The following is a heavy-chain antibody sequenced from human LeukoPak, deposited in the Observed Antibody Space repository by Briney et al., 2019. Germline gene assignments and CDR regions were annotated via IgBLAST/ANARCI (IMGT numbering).Heavy chain of an antibody. Sequence: ASVKVSCKASGYTFTSYAMNWVRQAPGQGLEWMGGIIPIFGTANYAQKFQGRVTITADESTSTAYMELSSLRSEDTAVYYCASQSRNRASYYYYGMDVWGQGTTVTVSS. V-gene: IGHV1-69*13. CDR2: IIPIFGTA. CDR1: GYTFTSYA. J-gene: IGHJ6*02. D-gene: IGHD1-14*01. CDR3: ASQSRNRASYYYYGMDV.